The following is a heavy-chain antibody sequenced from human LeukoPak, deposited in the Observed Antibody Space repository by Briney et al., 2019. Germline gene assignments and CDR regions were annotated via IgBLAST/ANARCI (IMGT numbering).Heavy chain of an antibody. CDR3: ARAGDIYYGSGNRNYYMDV. CDR2: IYYSGST. D-gene: IGHD3-10*01. CDR1: GGSISSSSYY. J-gene: IGHJ6*03. V-gene: IGHV4-39*07. Sequence: PSETLSLTCTVSGGSISSSSYYWGWIRQPPGRGLEWIGSIYYSGSTYYNPSLKSRVTISVDTSKNQSSLKLSSVTAADTAVYYCARAGDIYYGSGNRNYYMDVWGKGTTVTVSS.